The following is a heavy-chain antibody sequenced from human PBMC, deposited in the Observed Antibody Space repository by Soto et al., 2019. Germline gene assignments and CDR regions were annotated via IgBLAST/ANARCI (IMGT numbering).Heavy chain of an antibody. CDR2: IYYSGST. CDR3: AKLLLWSPPNWFDP. CDR1: GGSISSYY. D-gene: IGHD3-10*01. Sequence: SETLSLTCTVSGGSISSYYWSWIRQPPGKGLEWIGYIYYSGSTNYNPSLKSRVTISVDTSKNQFSLKLSSVTAADTAVYYCAKLLLWSPPNWFDPWGQGTLVTVSS. V-gene: IGHV4-59*08. J-gene: IGHJ5*02.